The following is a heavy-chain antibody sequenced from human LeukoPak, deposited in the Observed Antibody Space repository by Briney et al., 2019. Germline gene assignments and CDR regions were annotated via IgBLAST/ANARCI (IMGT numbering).Heavy chain of an antibody. J-gene: IGHJ5*02. Sequence: SETLSLTCTVSGGSISSYYWSWIRQPPGKGLEWIGYIYYSGSTNYNPSLKSRVTISVDTSKNQFSLELSSVTAADTAVYYCARLPDYYYDFWSGYYYGFDPWGQGTLVTVSS. V-gene: IGHV4-59*08. CDR3: ARLPDYYYDFWSGYYYGFDP. D-gene: IGHD3-3*01. CDR1: GGSISSYY. CDR2: IYYSGST.